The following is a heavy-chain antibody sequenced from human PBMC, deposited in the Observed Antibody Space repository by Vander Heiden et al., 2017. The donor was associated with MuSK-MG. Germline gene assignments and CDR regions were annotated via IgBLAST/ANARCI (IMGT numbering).Heavy chain of an antibody. CDR1: GFTVSSYS. CDR3: ARDGHQYSYGSFVDY. Sequence: EVQLVESGGGLVQPGGSLRLSCAASGFTVSSYSMNWVRQAPGKGLEWVSYISSSSSTIYYADSVKGRFTISRDNAKNSLYLQMNSLRAEDTAVYYCARDGHQYSYGSFVDYWGQGTLVTVSS. V-gene: IGHV3-48*01. J-gene: IGHJ4*02. D-gene: IGHD5-18*01. CDR2: ISSSSSTI.